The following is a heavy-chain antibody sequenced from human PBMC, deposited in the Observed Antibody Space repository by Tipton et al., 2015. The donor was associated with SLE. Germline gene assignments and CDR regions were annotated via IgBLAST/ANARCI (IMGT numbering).Heavy chain of an antibody. CDR2: ISHTGST. CDR3: AREGQYQGWFDP. J-gene: IGHJ5*02. Sequence: TLSLTCGISGGSLSTNDFWSWVRQLPGKGLEWIAEISHTGSTNVNSSLKSRVSISVETSKNQISLKLSSVTAADTAVYYCAREGQYQGWFDPWGQGSLVTVSS. D-gene: IGHD2-2*01. V-gene: IGHV4-4*02. CDR1: GGSLSTNDF.